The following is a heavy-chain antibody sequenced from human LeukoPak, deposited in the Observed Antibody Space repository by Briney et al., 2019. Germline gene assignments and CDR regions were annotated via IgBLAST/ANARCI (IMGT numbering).Heavy chain of an antibody. CDR1: GDSVSSNSAA. J-gene: IGHJ4*02. Sequence: SHTLSLTCAISGDSVSSNSAAWNWIRQSPSRGLEWLGRTHYRSKWNTDYAISVRSRITITTDTSKNQFSLQLNSVTPEDTAVYYCARDGVTASYFLDYWGQGTLATVSS. CDR2: THYRSKWNT. V-gene: IGHV6-1*01. D-gene: IGHD2-21*02. CDR3: ARDGVTASYFLDY.